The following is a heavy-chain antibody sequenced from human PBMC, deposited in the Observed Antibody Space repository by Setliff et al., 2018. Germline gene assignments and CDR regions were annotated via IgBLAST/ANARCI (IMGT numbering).Heavy chain of an antibody. CDR2: IRYDGSNK. CDR3: AKDGGRSSWYPAYYYYCMDV. V-gene: IGHV3-30*02. D-gene: IGHD6-13*01. CDR1: GFTFSSYG. J-gene: IGHJ6*02. Sequence: PGGSLRLSCAASGFTFSSYGMHWVRQAPGKGLEWVAFIRYDGSNKYCADSVKGRFTISRDNSKNTLYLQMNSLRAEDTAVYYCAKDGGRSSWYPAYYYYCMDVWGQGTTVTVSS.